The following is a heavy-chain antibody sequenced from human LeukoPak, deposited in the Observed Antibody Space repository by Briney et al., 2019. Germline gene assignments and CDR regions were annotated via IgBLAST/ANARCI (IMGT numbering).Heavy chain of an antibody. Sequence: GGSLRLSCTASGFTFGDYAMNWFRQAPGKGLEWVSAISGSGGSTYYADSVKGRFTISRDNSKNTLYLQMNSLRAEDTAVYYCAKGPGIAAHFDYWGQGTLVTVSS. CDR2: ISGSGGST. CDR3: AKGPGIAAHFDY. D-gene: IGHD6-13*01. CDR1: GFTFGDYA. V-gene: IGHV3-23*01. J-gene: IGHJ4*02.